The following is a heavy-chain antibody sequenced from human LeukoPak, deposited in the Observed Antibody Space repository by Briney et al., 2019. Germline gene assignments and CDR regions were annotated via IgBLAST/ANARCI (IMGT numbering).Heavy chain of an antibody. D-gene: IGHD2-15*01. Sequence: SETLSLTCTVSGGSISSYYWSWIRQPPGKGLEWIGYIYYSGSTNYNPSLKSRVTISVDTSKNQFSLKPSSVTAADTAVYYCARAPRSLNCSGGSCYSVHYYYYMDVWGKGTTVTVSS. V-gene: IGHV4-59*01. J-gene: IGHJ6*03. CDR3: ARAPRSLNCSGGSCYSVHYYYYMDV. CDR1: GGSISSYY. CDR2: IYYSGST.